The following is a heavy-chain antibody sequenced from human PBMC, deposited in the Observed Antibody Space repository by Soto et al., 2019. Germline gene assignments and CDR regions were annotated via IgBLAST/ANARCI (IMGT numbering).Heavy chain of an antibody. J-gene: IGHJ4*02. D-gene: IGHD4-17*01. CDR2: IIPIFGTA. CDR3: ARDRYPDYGVFDY. V-gene: IGHV1-69*13. CDR1: GGTFSSYA. Sequence: ASVKVSCKASGGTFSSYAISWVRQAPGQGLEWMGGIIPIFGTANYAQKFQGRVTITADESTSTAYMELRSLRSDDTAVYYCARDRYPDYGVFDYWGQGTLVTVSS.